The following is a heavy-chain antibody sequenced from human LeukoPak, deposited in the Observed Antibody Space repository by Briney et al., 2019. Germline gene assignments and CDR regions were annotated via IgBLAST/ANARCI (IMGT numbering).Heavy chain of an antibody. V-gene: IGHV4-39*07. CDR2: IYYSGST. D-gene: IGHD2-15*01. J-gene: IGHJ4*02. CDR3: ARDTYGCSGGSCYNDY. CDR1: GGSISSSSYY. Sequence: SETLSLTCTVSGGSISSSSYYWGWIRQPPGKGLEWIGSIYYSGSTYYNPSLKSRVTISVDTSKNQFSLKLSSVTAAGTAVYYCARDTYGCSGGSCYNDYWGQGTLVTVSS.